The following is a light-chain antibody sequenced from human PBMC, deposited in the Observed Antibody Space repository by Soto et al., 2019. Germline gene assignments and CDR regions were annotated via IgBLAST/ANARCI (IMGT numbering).Light chain of an antibody. J-gene: IGKJ5*01. CDR2: DAS. CDR1: QGIRSW. Sequence: DIQMTQSPSSVSASVGDRVTITCRASQGIRSWLAWYQQKPGKAPKLLIYDASSLQSGVPSRFSGSGFGTDFTLTISSLQPEYFATYYWQQANSFPITFGQGTRLEIK. V-gene: IGKV1D-12*01. CDR3: QQANSFPIT.